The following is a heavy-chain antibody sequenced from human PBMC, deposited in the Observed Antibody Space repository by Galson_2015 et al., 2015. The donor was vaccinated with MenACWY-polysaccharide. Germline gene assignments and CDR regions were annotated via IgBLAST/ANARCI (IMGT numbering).Heavy chain of an antibody. D-gene: IGHD4-17*01. V-gene: IGHV3-30-3*01. CDR2: ISSYGGDK. CDR1: GFTFNSYA. Sequence: SLRLSCAASGFTFNSYAMYWVRQAPGKGLEWVAVISSYGGDKYYVDSVKGRFTVSRDISKNTMYLQMDSRRADDTAVYYCARCLRPDGDYGPRCGLDVW. CDR3: ARCLRPDGDYGPRCGLDV. J-gene: IGHJ6*01.